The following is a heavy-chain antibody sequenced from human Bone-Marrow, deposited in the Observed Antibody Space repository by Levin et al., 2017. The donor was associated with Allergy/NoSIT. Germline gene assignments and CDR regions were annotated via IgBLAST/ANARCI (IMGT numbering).Heavy chain of an antibody. CDR3: ARGGCTGGVCPLGDWFDP. CDR2: IIPIFGTA. CDR1: GGTFSSYA. Sequence: SVKVSCKASGGTFSSYAISWVRQAPGQGLEWMGGIIPIFGTANYAQKFQGRVTITADESTSTAYMELSSLRSEDTAVYYCARGGCTGGVCPLGDWFDPWGQGTLVTVSS. V-gene: IGHV1-69*13. D-gene: IGHD2-8*02. J-gene: IGHJ5*02.